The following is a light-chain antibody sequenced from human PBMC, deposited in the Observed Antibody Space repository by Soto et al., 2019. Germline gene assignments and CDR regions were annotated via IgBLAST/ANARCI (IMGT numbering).Light chain of an antibody. CDR3: QQYYSYWT. Sequence: DIQMTQSPSTLSASVGDRVTITCRASQSISNWLAWYQQKPGKAPKLLIYDASSLEGGVPSRFSGSRSRTEFTLTLSSLQPDEFATYYCQQYYSYWTFGQGTKVEIK. CDR1: QSISNW. CDR2: DAS. J-gene: IGKJ1*01. V-gene: IGKV1-5*01.